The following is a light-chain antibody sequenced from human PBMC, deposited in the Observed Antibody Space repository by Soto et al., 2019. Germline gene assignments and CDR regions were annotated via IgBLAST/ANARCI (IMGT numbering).Light chain of an antibody. CDR2: GAS. J-gene: IGKJ5*01. CDR1: QSVSSSY. V-gene: IGKV3-15*01. Sequence: EIVLTQSPGTLSLSPGERATLSCRASQSVSSSYLAWYQQKPGQAPRLLIYGASTRATGIPARFSGSGSGTEFTLTISSLQSEDFAVYYCQQYNNWLSITFGQGTRLEI. CDR3: QQYNNWLSIT.